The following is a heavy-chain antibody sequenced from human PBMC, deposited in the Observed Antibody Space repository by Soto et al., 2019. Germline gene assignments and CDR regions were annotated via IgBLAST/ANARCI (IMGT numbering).Heavy chain of an antibody. CDR2: IIPIFGTA. Sequence: SVKVSCKASGGTFSSYAISWVRQAPGQGLEWMGGIIPIFGTANYAQKFQGRVTITADESTSTAYMELSSLRSEDTAVYYCARGRAYYYDSGGYEDVLDIWGQGTMVTVSS. J-gene: IGHJ3*02. V-gene: IGHV1-69*13. D-gene: IGHD3-22*01. CDR3: ARGRAYYYDSGGYEDVLDI. CDR1: GGTFSSYA.